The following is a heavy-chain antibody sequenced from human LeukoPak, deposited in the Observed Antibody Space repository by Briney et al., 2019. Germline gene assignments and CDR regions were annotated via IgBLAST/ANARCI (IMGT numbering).Heavy chain of an antibody. J-gene: IGHJ6*02. CDR2: ISYDGSNK. D-gene: IGHD2-15*01. V-gene: IGHV3-30-3*01. CDR1: GFTFSSYA. Sequence: GGSLRLSCAASGFTFSSYAMHWVRQAPGKGLEWVAVISYDGSNKYYADSVKGRFTISRDNSKNTLYLQMNSLRAEDTAVYYCARDGGPGCSGSSCYGGLYYYYGMDVWGQGTTVTVSS. CDR3: ARDGGPGCSGSSCYGGLYYYYGMDV.